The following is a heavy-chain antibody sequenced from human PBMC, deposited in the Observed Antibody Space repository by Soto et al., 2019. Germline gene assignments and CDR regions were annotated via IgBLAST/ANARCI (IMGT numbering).Heavy chain of an antibody. CDR3: ARESEDLTSNFDY. J-gene: IGHJ4*02. Sequence: VQLVEYGGGLVKPGGSLRLSCAASGFTFTRYSMNWVRQAPGKGLAWVSSISSTTNYIYYGDSMKGRFTISRDNAKNSRYLEMNSLRGEDTAVYYCARESEDLTSNFDYWGQGTLVTVSS. CDR1: GFTFTRYS. CDR2: ISSTTNYI. V-gene: IGHV3-21*06.